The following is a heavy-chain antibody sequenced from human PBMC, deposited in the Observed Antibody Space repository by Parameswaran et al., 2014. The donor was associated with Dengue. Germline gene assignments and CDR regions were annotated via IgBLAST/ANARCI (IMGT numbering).Heavy chain of an antibody. V-gene: IGHV3-66*01. Sequence: VRQMPGKGLEWVSVIYSGGSTYYADSVKGRFTISRDNSKNTLYLQMNSLRAEDTAVYYCATDPSSTAMGMSGYYGMDVWGQGTTVTVSS. CDR3: ATDPSSTAMGMSGYYGMDV. CDR2: IYSGGST. J-gene: IGHJ6*02. D-gene: IGHD5-18*01.